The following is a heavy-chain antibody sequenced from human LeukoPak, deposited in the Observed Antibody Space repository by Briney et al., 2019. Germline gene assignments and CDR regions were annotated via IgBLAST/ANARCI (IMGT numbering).Heavy chain of an antibody. CDR1: GGSISSSSYY. D-gene: IGHD5-12*01. J-gene: IGHJ4*02. CDR2: IYYSGST. V-gene: IGHV4-39*07. CDR3: ARGPSGYHNT. Sequence: PSETLSLTCTVSGGSISSSSYYWGWIRQPPGKGLEWIGSIYYSGSTYYNPSLKSRVTISVDTSKSQFSLKLSSVTAADTAVYYCARGPSGYHNTGGQGTLVTVSS.